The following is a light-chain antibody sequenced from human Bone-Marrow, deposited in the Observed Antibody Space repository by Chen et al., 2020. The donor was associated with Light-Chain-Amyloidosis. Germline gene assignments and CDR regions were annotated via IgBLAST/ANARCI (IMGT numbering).Light chain of an antibody. CDR1: DLPTKY. CDR2: RAT. V-gene: IGLV3-25*03. CDR3: QSADSSGTYEVR. Sequence: SYELTQPPSVSVSPGQTARIPCSGDDLPTKYAYCYQQKPGQAPMLVIHRATERPSGISERFSGSSSGTTATLTISGVKAEDEADYHCQSADSSGTYEVRFGGGTKLTVL. J-gene: IGLJ2*01.